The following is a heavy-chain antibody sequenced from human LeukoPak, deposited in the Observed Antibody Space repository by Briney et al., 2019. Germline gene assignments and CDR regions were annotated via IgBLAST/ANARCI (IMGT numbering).Heavy chain of an antibody. Sequence: GGSLKLSCAASGFTFSGSAMHWVRQASGKGLEWVGRIRSKANSYATAYAASVKGRFTISRDDSKNTAYLQMNSLRAEDTAVYYCAKAGYSGYMDHFDYWGQGTLVTVSS. D-gene: IGHD5-12*01. V-gene: IGHV3-73*01. CDR3: AKAGYSGYMDHFDY. CDR2: IRSKANSYAT. CDR1: GFTFSGSA. J-gene: IGHJ4*02.